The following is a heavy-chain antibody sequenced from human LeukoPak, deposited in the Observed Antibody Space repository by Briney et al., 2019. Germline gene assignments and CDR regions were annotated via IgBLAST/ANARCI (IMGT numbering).Heavy chain of an antibody. CDR3: ARALGYSSSSIVY. Sequence: GGSLRLSCAASGFTFSSYWMHWVRQAPGKGLVWFSRINSDGSSTSYADSVKGRFTISRDNAKNTLYLQMNSLRAEDTAVYYCARALGYSSSSIVYWGQGTLVTVSS. J-gene: IGHJ4*02. V-gene: IGHV3-74*01. CDR1: GFTFSSYW. CDR2: INSDGSST. D-gene: IGHD6-13*01.